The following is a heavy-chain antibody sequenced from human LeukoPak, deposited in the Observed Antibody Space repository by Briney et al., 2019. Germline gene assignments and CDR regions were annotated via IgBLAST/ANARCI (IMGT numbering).Heavy chain of an antibody. Sequence: GRSLRLSCAASGFTFRNYGMHWIRQAPGKGLEWVGVATIDERSVFCADSVQGRFIISRDNSKTTLYLQMNNLRPEDTALYYCAREAVGYRGYDPDYFDSWGQGTLVIVSS. CDR3: AREAVGYRGYDPDYFDS. V-gene: IGHV3-30*03. CDR1: GFTFRNYG. D-gene: IGHD5-12*01. J-gene: IGHJ4*02. CDR2: ATIDERSV.